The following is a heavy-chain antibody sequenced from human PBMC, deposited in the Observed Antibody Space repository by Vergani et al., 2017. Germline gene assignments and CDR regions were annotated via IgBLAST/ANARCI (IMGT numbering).Heavy chain of an antibody. CDR3: ARSRIYYGAGRPDY. D-gene: IGHD3-10*01. Sequence: QLQESDSRLVNPSQTLSLTCTLSGDAISRDSYYWSWIRQPPGKGLEWMGYVSFRGDTLYDPSVKGRMTISINTSSNQFSLYLTSVTAADTAVYYCARSRIYYGAGRPDYWGQGTLVTVSS. J-gene: IGHJ4*02. V-gene: IGHV4-61*01. CDR2: VSFRGDT. CDR1: GDAISRDSYY.